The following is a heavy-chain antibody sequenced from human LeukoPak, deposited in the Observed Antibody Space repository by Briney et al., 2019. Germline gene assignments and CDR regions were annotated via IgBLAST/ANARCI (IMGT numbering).Heavy chain of an antibody. Sequence: GGSLRLSCAASGFTFDDYAMHWVRHAPGKGLEWVSGISWNSGSIAYADSVKGRFTISRDNAKASLYLQMNSLTSEDTALYYCARSPSYSYSSTWYDYWGQGTLVTVSS. D-gene: IGHD6-13*01. CDR3: ARSPSYSYSSTWYDY. CDR2: ISWNSGSI. V-gene: IGHV3-9*01. CDR1: GFTFDDYA. J-gene: IGHJ4*02.